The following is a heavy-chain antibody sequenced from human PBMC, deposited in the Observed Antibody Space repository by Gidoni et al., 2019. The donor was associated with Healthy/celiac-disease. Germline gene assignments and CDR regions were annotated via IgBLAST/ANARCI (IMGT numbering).Heavy chain of an antibody. Sequence: QVQLVESGGGVVQPGRSLRLSCEASGFTFSSYARHWVRQAPGKGLEWVAVISYDGSNKYYADSVKGRFTISRDNSKNTLYLQMNSLRAEDTAVYYCARAPHYYYGMDVWGQGTTVTVSS. CDR2: ISYDGSNK. CDR3: ARAPHYYYGMDV. V-gene: IGHV3-30*04. J-gene: IGHJ6*02. CDR1: GFTFSSYA.